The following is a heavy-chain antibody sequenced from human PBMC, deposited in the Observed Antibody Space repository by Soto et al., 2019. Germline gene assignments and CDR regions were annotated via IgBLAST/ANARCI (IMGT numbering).Heavy chain of an antibody. D-gene: IGHD2-15*01. J-gene: IGHJ5*02. CDR2: ISAYNGNT. Sequence: ASVKVSCKASGYTFTSYGISWVRQAPGQGLEWMGWISAYNGNTNYAQKLQGRVTMTTDTSTSTAYMELRSLRSDDTAVYYCASASRSDIVVVVAADWFDPWGQGTLVTSPQ. CDR1: GYTFTSYG. CDR3: ASASRSDIVVVVAADWFDP. V-gene: IGHV1-18*01.